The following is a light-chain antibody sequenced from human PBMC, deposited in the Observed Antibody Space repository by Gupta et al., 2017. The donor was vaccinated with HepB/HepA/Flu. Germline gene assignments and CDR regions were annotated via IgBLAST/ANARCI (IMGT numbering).Light chain of an antibody. V-gene: IGKV1-39*01. Sequence: DIQMTQSPSSLSASVGDRVTINCRASQGISTFLNWYQQKPGRAPKVLIYSASSLQSGVPSRFSGSGSGTDFTLTISRLQPEDSATYYCQQSYSAPPNSFGQGTKLEI. CDR1: QGISTF. CDR3: QQSYSAPPNS. CDR2: SAS. J-gene: IGKJ2*03.